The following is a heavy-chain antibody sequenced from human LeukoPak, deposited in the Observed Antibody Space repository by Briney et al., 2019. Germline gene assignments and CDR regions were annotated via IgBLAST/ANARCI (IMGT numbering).Heavy chain of an antibody. V-gene: IGHV3-49*04. J-gene: IGHJ6*03. CDR2: LSSNTYTDTT. CDR1: GFTFGDYA. CDR3: SRVAGGSYYYYYMDV. Sequence: PGGSLRLSCAASGFTFGDYAMSWVRQAPGKGLQWVGFLSSNTYTDTTEYAASVKGRFIISRDDWKSIAYLQMNSLKTEDTAVYYCSRVAGGSYYYYYMDVWGKGTTVTVSS. D-gene: IGHD3-16*01.